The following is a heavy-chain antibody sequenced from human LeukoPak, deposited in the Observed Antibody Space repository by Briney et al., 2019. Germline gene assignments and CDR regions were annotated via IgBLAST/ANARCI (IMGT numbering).Heavy chain of an antibody. J-gene: IGHJ5*02. CDR2: FDPEDGET. D-gene: IGHD6-19*01. V-gene: IGHV1-24*01. Sequence: ASVKVSCKVSGYTLTELSMHWVRQVPGKGLEWMGGFDPEDGETIYAQKFQGRVTVTEDTSTDTAYMELSSLRSEDTAVYYCATDLLAVAGTWGQGTLVTVSS. CDR1: GYTLTELS. CDR3: ATDLLAVAGT.